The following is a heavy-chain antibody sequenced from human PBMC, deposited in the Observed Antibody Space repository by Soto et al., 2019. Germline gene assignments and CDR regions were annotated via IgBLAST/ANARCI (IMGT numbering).Heavy chain of an antibody. Sequence: QVQLQQWGAGLLKPSETLSLTCAVYGGSFSGYYWTWIRQPPGTGLEWIGEINHSGITNYNPSLKSRVTISVDTSKNQLSLKLTSVTTADTAVYYCARDKITGLFDYWGQGTLVTVSS. V-gene: IGHV4-34*01. CDR3: ARDKITGLFDY. J-gene: IGHJ4*02. CDR1: GGSFSGYY. CDR2: INHSGIT. D-gene: IGHD2-8*02.